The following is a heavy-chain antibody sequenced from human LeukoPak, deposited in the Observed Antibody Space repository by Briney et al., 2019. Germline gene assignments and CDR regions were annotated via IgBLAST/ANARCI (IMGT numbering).Heavy chain of an antibody. J-gene: IGHJ5*02. CDR3: ARSGVLYWIQA. CDR1: GFTFSCYA. V-gene: IGHV3-23*01. D-gene: IGHD2-15*01. Sequence: GGSLRLSCAASGFTFSCYAMSWVRQAPGKGLEWVSAISGSGGSTYYADSVKGRFTISRDNSKNTLYLQMNSLRAEDTAVYYCARSGVLYWIQAWGQGTLVTVSS. CDR2: ISGSGGST.